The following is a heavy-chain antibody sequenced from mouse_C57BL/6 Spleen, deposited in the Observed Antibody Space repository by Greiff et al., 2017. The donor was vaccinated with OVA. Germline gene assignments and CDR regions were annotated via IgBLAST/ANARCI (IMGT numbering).Heavy chain of an antibody. J-gene: IGHJ4*01. Sequence: VQLQQPGAELVKPGASVKLSCKASGYTFTSYWMHWVKQRPGQGLEWIGAIYPGNSDTSYNQKFKGKAKLTAVTSASTAYMELSSLTNEDSAVYYCTRQGSSPYAMDYWGQGTSVTVSS. CDR1: GYTFTSYW. CDR3: TRQGSSPYAMDY. D-gene: IGHD1-1*01. CDR2: IYPGNSDT. V-gene: IGHV1-5*01.